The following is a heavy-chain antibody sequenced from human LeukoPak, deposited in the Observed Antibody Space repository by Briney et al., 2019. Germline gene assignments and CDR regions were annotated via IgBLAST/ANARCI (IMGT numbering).Heavy chain of an antibody. V-gene: IGHV3-23*01. J-gene: IGHJ4*02. CDR1: KFTFSTYS. CDR3: AKDGGVWFGESNDY. CDR2: ISGSGGST. D-gene: IGHD3-10*01. Sequence: GGSLRLSCTASKFTFSTYSMNWVRQAPGKGLEWVSAISGSGGSTYYADSVKGRFTISRDNFKNTLYLQMNSLRAEDTAVYYCAKDGGVWFGESNDYWGQGTLVTVSS.